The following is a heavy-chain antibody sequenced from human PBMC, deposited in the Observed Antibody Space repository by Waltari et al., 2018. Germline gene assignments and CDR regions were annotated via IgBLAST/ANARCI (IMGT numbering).Heavy chain of an antibody. CDR2: MNPNSGNT. CDR3: ARGDSSSWYLYYYYGMDV. Sequence: QVQLVQSGAEVKKPGASVKVSCKASGYTFTSYDINWVRQATGQGLEWMGWMNPNSGNTGYAQKFQGRVTMTRNTSISTAYMELSSLRSEDTAVYYCARGDSSSWYLYYYYGMDVWGQGTTVTVSS. CDR1: GYTFTSYD. V-gene: IGHV1-8*01. D-gene: IGHD6-13*01. J-gene: IGHJ6*02.